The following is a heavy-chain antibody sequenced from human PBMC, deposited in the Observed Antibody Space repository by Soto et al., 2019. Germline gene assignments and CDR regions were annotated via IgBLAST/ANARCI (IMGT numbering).Heavy chain of an antibody. CDR1: GYKVSTWHNFTSYW. V-gene: IGHV5-51*01. J-gene: IGHJ4*02. CDR3: ARRRKTYYDFWSGSDYFDD. Sequence: GESLKISCMGSGYKVSTWHNFTSYWIAWVRQMPGEGLEWMGIIYPGDSDTRYSPSFQGQVTISADKSISTAYLQWSSLKASDTAMYYCARRRKTYYDFWSGSDYFDDWGQGTLVTVSS. D-gene: IGHD3-3*01. CDR2: IYPGDSDT.